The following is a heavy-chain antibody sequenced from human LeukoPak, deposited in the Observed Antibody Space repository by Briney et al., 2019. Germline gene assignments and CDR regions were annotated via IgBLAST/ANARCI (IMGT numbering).Heavy chain of an antibody. Sequence: PSETLSLPCTLTGGSISSSSYYWGWLRQPPEKGLEWIGSIYYSGSSDYNPSLKSRVTISVDTSKNQFSLKLSSVTAADTAVYYCARDLYSSRTNDAFVIWGRGTMVTVSS. J-gene: IGHJ3*02. CDR2: IYYSGSS. D-gene: IGHD6-13*01. V-gene: IGHV4-39*07. CDR3: ARDLYSSRTNDAFVI. CDR1: GGSISSSSYY.